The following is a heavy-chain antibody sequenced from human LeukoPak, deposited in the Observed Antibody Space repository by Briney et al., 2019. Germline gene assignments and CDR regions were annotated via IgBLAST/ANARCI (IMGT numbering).Heavy chain of an antibody. Sequence: GGSLRLSCAASGFTFGDYTLHWVRQPPGKGLEWVSPISWSGGSTYYADSVKGRLTISRDNSKNSLYLQMNSLRTEDTALYYCTKEVNTHYAFWSGYSGTMGFDHWGQGTLVTVSS. CDR1: GFTFGDYT. J-gene: IGHJ4*02. CDR3: TKEVNTHYAFWSGYSGTMGFDH. CDR2: ISWSGGST. V-gene: IGHV3-43*01. D-gene: IGHD3-3*01.